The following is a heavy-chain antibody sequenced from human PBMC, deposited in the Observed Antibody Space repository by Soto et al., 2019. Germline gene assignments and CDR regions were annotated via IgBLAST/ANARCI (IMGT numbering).Heavy chain of an antibody. CDR3: AREANWNYELGNYFDY. J-gene: IGHJ4*02. V-gene: IGHV4-30-4*01. D-gene: IGHD1-7*01. CDR1: GGSISSGDYY. Sequence: SETLSLTCTVSGGSISSGDYYWSWIRQPPGKGLEWIGYIFYSGSTYYNPSLESRVTISVDTSENQFSLKLRSVTAADTAVYYCAREANWNYELGNYFDYWGQGTLVTVSS. CDR2: IFYSGST.